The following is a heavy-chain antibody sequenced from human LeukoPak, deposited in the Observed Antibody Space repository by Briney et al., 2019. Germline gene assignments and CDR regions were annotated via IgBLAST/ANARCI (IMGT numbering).Heavy chain of an antibody. CDR3: ARAGNWFDP. Sequence: SETLSLTCTVSGGSISSYSWSWIRQPPGKGLEWIGYIYHSGSTYYNPSLKSRVTISVDRSKNQFSLKLSSVTAADTAVYYCARAGNWFDPWGQGTLVTVSS. V-gene: IGHV4-30-2*01. J-gene: IGHJ5*02. CDR1: GGSISSYS. CDR2: IYHSGST.